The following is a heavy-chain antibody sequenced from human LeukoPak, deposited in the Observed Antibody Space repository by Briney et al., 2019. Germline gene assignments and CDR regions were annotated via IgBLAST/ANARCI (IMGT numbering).Heavy chain of an antibody. Sequence: GGSLRLFCAASRCTFDDYAMHWVRQAPGKGLEWVSGISWNSGSIDYADSVKGRFTISRDNAKNSLYLQMNSLRAEDTALYYCAKDYSYGSGSSWFDPWGQGTLVTVSS. V-gene: IGHV3-9*01. J-gene: IGHJ5*02. CDR3: AKDYSYGSGSSWFDP. CDR2: ISWNSGSI. CDR1: RCTFDDYA. D-gene: IGHD3-10*01.